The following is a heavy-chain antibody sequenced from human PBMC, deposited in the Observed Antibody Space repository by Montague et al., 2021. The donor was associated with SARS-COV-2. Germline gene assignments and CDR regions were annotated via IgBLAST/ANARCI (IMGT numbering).Heavy chain of an antibody. CDR2: IYYRDT. CDR3: AKEGSSGWFES. V-gene: IGHV4-31*03. CDR1: GVSISSTGYY. J-gene: IGHJ5*01. Sequence: SQTLSLTCSVSGVSISSTGYYWDWIRQHPVEGLEWIGYIYYRDTYYNPSLEGRVTISVDTSKNQFSLQLTSVTAADSAIYYCAKEGSSGWFESWGQGTRVAGSS. D-gene: IGHD6-19*01.